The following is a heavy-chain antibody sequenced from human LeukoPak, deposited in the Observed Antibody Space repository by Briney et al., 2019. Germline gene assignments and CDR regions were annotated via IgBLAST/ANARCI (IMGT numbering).Heavy chain of an antibody. D-gene: IGHD6-19*01. CDR1: GDPVSSGDFY. Sequence: SATLSLTCTVSGDPVSSGDFYWSWIRQSPGRGLQWIAYTHHTGSSNYSPSLRSRVTISMDTSKNQFSLNLNSVTAADTAVYYCARQLAQAEGRVFDIWGQGTKVTVSS. V-gene: IGHV4-61*08. CDR2: THHTGSS. CDR3: ARQLAQAEGRVFDI. J-gene: IGHJ3*02.